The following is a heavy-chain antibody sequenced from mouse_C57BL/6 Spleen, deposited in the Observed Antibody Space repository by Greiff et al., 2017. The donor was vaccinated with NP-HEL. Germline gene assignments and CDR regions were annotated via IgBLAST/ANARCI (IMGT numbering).Heavy chain of an antibody. CDR1: GYAFSSSW. Sequence: VQLMESGPELVKPGASVKMSCKASGYAFSSSWMNWVKQRPGQGLEWIGRIDPGDGDTNYNGKFKGKATLTADTSSSTAYMQLSSLTSEDSAVNFGASRGNDGGYYAMGGWGHVASVTVS. CDR3: ASRGNDGGYYAMGG. CDR2: IDPGDGDT. D-gene: IGHD2-2*01. J-gene: IGHJ4*01. V-gene: IGHV1-82*01.